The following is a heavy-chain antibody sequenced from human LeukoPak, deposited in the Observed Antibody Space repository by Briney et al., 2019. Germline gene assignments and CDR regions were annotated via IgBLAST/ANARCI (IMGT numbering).Heavy chain of an antibody. J-gene: IGHJ3*02. V-gene: IGHV1-69*05. D-gene: IGHD3-22*01. CDR3: ASGKWGRSGYYYRVGRDAFDI. CDR1: GGTFSSYA. CDR2: IIPIFGTA. Sequence: SVKVACKASGGTFSSYAISWVRQAPGQGLEWMGGIIPIFGTANYAQKFQGRVTITTDESTSTAYMELSSLRPEDTAVYYCASGKWGRSGYYYRVGRDAFDIWGQGTMVTVSS.